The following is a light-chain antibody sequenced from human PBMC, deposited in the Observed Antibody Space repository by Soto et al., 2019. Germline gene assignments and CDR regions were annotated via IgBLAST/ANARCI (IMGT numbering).Light chain of an antibody. CDR1: SSNFGGDYY. V-gene: IGLV1-40*01. Sequence: QSVLTQPPSVSGAPGQTVTMSCTGKSSNFGGDYYVQWYQHLPGTAPKLLIYANTNRPSGVPARFSASKSGTSASLAITGLQADDGADYYCQSYDSSLGGRVFGGGTKLTVL. CDR3: QSYDSSLGGRV. CDR2: ANT. J-gene: IGLJ3*02.